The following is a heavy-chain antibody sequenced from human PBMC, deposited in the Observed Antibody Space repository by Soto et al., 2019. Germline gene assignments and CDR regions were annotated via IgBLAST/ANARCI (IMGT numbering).Heavy chain of an antibody. CDR3: AREVRVLPYCSSTRCYAPAGCYFDL. Sequence: QVQLVQSGAEVKKPGSSVKVSCKASGGTFSSYTISWVRQAPGQGLAWMGRIIPILGIANYAQKFQGRFTITVDKSTSTAYMELSSLRSEDTAVYYCAREVRVLPYCSSTRCYAPAGCYFDLWGRGTLVTVSS. CDR2: IIPILGIA. J-gene: IGHJ2*01. CDR1: GGTFSSYT. D-gene: IGHD2-2*01. V-gene: IGHV1-69*08.